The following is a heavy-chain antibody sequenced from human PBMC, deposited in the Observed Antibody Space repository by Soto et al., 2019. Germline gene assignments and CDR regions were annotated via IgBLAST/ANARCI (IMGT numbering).Heavy chain of an antibody. Sequence: QVQLVQSGAEVKKPGASVKVSCKASGYTFTSYAMHWVRQAPGQRLEWMGWINAGNGNTKYSQKFQGRVTITRDTSARTAYMELSSLRSEDTAVYYCARDGAAYCGGDCRGWFDPWGQGTLVTVSS. CDR2: INAGNGNT. CDR3: ARDGAAYCGGDCRGWFDP. CDR1: GYTFTSYA. J-gene: IGHJ5*02. D-gene: IGHD2-21*02. V-gene: IGHV1-3*01.